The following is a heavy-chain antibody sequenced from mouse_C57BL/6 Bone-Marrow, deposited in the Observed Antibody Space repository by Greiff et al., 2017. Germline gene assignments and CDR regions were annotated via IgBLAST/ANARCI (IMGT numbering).Heavy chain of an antibody. CDR2: ISGGGGNT. CDR1: GFTFSSYT. V-gene: IGHV5-9*01. CDR3: GRRYYFDY. Sequence: EVQGVESGGGLVKPGGSLQLSCAASGFTFSSYTMSWVRQTPEKRLEWVATISGGGGNTYYPDSVKGRFTISRDNAKNTLYLQMSSLRSEDTALYYCGRRYYFDYWGQGTTLTVSS. J-gene: IGHJ2*01.